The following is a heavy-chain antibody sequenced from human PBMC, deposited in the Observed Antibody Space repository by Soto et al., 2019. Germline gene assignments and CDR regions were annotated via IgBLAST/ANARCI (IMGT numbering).Heavy chain of an antibody. J-gene: IGHJ3*01. D-gene: IGHD6-13*01. CDR2: IYTSGST. V-gene: IGHV4-4*07. CDR1: GGSISDYY. Sequence: SETLSLTCTVSGGSISDYYWSWIRQPAGKGLEWIGRIYTSGSTNYNPSLKSRVSMSLDTSKNQFSLKLRSVTAADTAVYYCARESIAAEEGFCVVPSDFLGQGTLV. CDR3: ARESIAAEEGFCVVPSDF.